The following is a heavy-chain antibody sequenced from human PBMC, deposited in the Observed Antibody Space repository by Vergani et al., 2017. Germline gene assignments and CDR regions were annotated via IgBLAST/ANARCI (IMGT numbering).Heavy chain of an antibody. V-gene: IGHV3-53*01. CDR1: GFSFSSNY. CDR2: IYSGGST. Sequence: EVQLVESGGGLIQPGGSLRLSCAASGFSFSSNYMSWVRQAPGKGLEWVSVIYSGGSTYYADSVKGRFTISRDNSKNTLYLQMNSLRAEDTAVYYCARGPRIAVGGRSDFDYWGQGTLVTVSS. D-gene: IGHD6-19*01. CDR3: ARGPRIAVGGRSDFDY. J-gene: IGHJ4*02.